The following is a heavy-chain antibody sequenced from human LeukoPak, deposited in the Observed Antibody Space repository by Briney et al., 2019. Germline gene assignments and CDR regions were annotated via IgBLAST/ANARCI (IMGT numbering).Heavy chain of an antibody. V-gene: IGHV3-23*01. CDR3: ARVGMATITFDY. Sequence: GGSLRLSCAASGFTFSSYAMSWVRQAPGKGLEWVSAISGSGGSTYYADSVKGRFTISRDNAKNSLYLQMNSLRAEDTAVYYCARVGMATITFDYWGQGTLVTVSS. J-gene: IGHJ4*02. CDR2: ISGSGGST. D-gene: IGHD5-12*01. CDR1: GFTFSSYA.